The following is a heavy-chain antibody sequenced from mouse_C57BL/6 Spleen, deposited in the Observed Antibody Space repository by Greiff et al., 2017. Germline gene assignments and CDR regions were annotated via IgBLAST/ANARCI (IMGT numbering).Heavy chain of an antibody. CDR2: IDPSDSYT. CDR3: ARSLSNFYFDY. D-gene: IGHD2-5*01. J-gene: IGHJ2*01. Sequence: VQLKQPGAELVMPGASVKLSCKDSGYTFTSYWMHWVKQRPGQGLEWIGEIDPSDSYTNYNQKFKGKSTLTVDKSSSTAYMQLSSLTSEDSAVYYCARSLSNFYFDYWGQGTTLTVSS. V-gene: IGHV1-69*01. CDR1: GYTFTSYW.